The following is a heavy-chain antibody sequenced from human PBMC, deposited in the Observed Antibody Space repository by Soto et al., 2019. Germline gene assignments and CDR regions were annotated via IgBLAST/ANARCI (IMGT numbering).Heavy chain of an antibody. J-gene: IGHJ6*02. D-gene: IGHD3-9*01. V-gene: IGHV4-34*01. CDR1: GGSFSGYY. CDR3: ARGGLRYFDWFPAHYYYGMDV. CDR2: INHSGST. Sequence: SETLSLTCAVYGGSFSGYYWSWIRQPPGKGLEWIGEINHSGSTNYNPSLKSRVTISVDTSKNQFSLKLSSVTAADTAVYYCARGGLRYFDWFPAHYYYGMDVWGQGTTVTVSS.